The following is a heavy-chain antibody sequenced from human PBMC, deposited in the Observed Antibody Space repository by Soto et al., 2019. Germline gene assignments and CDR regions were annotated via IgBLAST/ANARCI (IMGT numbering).Heavy chain of an antibody. CDR1: GFTFSSYS. Sequence: GGSLRLSCAASGFTFSSYSMNWVRQAPGKGLEWVSSISSSSYIYYADSVKGRFTISRDNAKNSLYLQMNSLRAEDTAVYYCARDNSASSWYEFDYWGQGTLVTVSS. V-gene: IGHV3-21*01. J-gene: IGHJ4*02. CDR3: ARDNSASSWYEFDY. CDR2: ISSSSYI. D-gene: IGHD6-13*01.